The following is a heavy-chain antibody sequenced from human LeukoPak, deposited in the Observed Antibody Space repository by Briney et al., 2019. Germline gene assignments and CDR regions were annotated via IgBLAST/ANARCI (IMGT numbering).Heavy chain of an antibody. CDR1: GFTFSSYG. J-gene: IGHJ4*02. D-gene: IGHD3-10*01. V-gene: IGHV3-30*02. Sequence: GGSLRLSCAASGFTFSSYGMHWVRQAPGKGLEWVAFIRYDGSNKYYADSVKGRFTTSRDNSKNTLYLQMNSLRAEDTAVYYCAKNQRFGELYYFDYWGQGTLVTVSS. CDR2: IRYDGSNK. CDR3: AKNQRFGELYYFDY.